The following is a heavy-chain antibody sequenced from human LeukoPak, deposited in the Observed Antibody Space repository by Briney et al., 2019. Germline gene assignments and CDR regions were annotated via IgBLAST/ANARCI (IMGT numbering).Heavy chain of an antibody. CDR2: ISAYNGNT. V-gene: IGHV1-18*01. Sequence: ASVKVSCKASGYTFTSYGISWVRQAPGQGLEWMGWISAYNGNTNYAQKLQGRVTMTTDTSTSTAYMELRSLRSDDTAVYYCARIRLTILGVVINGFDYWGQGTLVTVSS. J-gene: IGHJ4*02. CDR1: GYTFTSYG. D-gene: IGHD3-3*01. CDR3: ARIRLTILGVVINGFDY.